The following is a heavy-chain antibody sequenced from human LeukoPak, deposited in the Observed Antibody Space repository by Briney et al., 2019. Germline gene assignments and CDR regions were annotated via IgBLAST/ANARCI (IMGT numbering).Heavy chain of an antibody. J-gene: IGHJ3*02. Sequence: SETLSLTCTVSGGSISSYYWSWIRQPPGKGLEWIGYIYYSGSTIYNPSLKSRVTISVDTSKNQFSLRLSSVTAADTAVYYCASEPYYYGSGRNAFDIWGQGTMVSVSS. CDR1: GGSISSYY. V-gene: IGHV4-59*01. CDR2: IYYSGST. D-gene: IGHD3-10*01. CDR3: ASEPYYYGSGRNAFDI.